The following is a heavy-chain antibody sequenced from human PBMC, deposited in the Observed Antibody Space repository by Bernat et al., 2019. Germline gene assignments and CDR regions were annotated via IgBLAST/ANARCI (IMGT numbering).Heavy chain of an antibody. D-gene: IGHD2-15*01. CDR1: GFTFDDYT. J-gene: IGHJ3*02. CDR2: ISWDGGST. V-gene: IGHV3-43*01. CDR3: ATAPGYCIGGSCYGAFDI. Sequence: EVQLVESGGVVVQPGGSLRLSCAASGFTFDDYTMHWVRQAPGKGLEWVSLISWDGGSTYYADSVKGRFTISRDNSKNALYLQMHSLRTEDTALYYWATAPGYCIGGSCYGAFDIWGQGTRVTVSS.